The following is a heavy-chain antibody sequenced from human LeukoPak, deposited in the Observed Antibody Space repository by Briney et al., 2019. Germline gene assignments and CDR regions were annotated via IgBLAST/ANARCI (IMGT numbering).Heavy chain of an antibody. CDR3: AAEDFWSGYSVRNWFDP. CDR1: GYTFTYCY. V-gene: IGHV1-45*02. CDR2: ITPFNGNT. D-gene: IGHD3-3*01. Sequence: VASVRVSCKASGYTFTYCYLHWVRQAPGQALEGMGWITPFNGNTNYAQKFQDRVTITRDRSMSTAYMELSSLRSEDTAMYYSAAEDFWSGYSVRNWFDPWGQGTLVTVSS. J-gene: IGHJ5*02.